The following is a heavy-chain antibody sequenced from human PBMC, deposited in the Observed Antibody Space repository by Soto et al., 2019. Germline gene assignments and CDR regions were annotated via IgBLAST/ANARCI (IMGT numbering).Heavy chain of an antibody. Sequence: SETLSLTCAVYGGSFSGYYWSWIRQPPGKGLEWIGEINHSGSTNYNPSLKSRVTISVDTSKNQFSLKLSSVTAADTAVYYCARGPYYYDSSGYDYWGQGTLVTVSS. CDR3: ARGPYYYDSSGYDY. CDR2: INHSGST. D-gene: IGHD3-22*01. CDR1: GGSFSGYY. V-gene: IGHV4-34*01. J-gene: IGHJ4*02.